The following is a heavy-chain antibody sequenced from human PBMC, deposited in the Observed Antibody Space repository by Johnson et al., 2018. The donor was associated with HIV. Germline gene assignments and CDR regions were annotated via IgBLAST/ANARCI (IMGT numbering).Heavy chain of an antibody. CDR2: ISYDGSNK. CDR1: GFTFSSYA. V-gene: IGHV3-30*04. Sequence: QVQLVESGGGVVQPGRSLRLSCAASGFTFSSYAMHWVRQAPGKGLEWVAVISYDGSNKYYADSVKGGFTISRDNSKNTLYLQMNSLRAEDTAVYYCARDQEQLVPWDAFDIWGQGTMVTVSS. CDR3: ARDQEQLVPWDAFDI. D-gene: IGHD6-6*01. J-gene: IGHJ3*02.